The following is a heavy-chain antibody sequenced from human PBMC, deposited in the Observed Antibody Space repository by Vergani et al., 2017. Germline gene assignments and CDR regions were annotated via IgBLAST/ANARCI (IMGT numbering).Heavy chain of an antibody. J-gene: IGHJ4*02. CDR2: VYDSGNT. D-gene: IGHD2-2*01. CDR1: GGSISTGGYY. Sequence: QVHLQESGPGLVKPSETLSLSCTVSGGSISTGGYYWTWIRPRPGKALEWIGFVYDSGNTYYHPSLEGRVSISADTSKNQFSLKLNFVTAADTAVYYCARRSXMPAPPTYYSFDFWGRGTLVTVSS. CDR3: ARRSXMPAPPTYYSFDF. V-gene: IGHV4-31*03.